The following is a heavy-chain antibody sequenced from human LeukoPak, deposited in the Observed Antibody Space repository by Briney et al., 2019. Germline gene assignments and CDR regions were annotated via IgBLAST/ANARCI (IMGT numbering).Heavy chain of an antibody. CDR3: ARLEKNSYYYMDV. V-gene: IGHV3-53*01. J-gene: IGHJ6*03. Sequence: PGGSLRLSCAVSGFTVRSNYMGWVRQAPGNGLEWVSVFYASGSIYYADSVKGRFTISRDNSENTLFLQMNTLRAEDTAVYYCARLEKNSYYYMDVWGKGTTVTVSS. D-gene: IGHD1-1*01. CDR1: GFTVRSNY. CDR2: FYASGSI.